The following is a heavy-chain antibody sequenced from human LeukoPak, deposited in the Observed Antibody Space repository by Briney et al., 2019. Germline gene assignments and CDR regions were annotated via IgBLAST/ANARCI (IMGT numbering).Heavy chain of an antibody. CDR1: GGSFSGYY. J-gene: IGHJ4*02. CDR2: INHSGST. Sequence: SETLFLTCAVYGGSFSGYYWSWIRQPPGKGLEWIGEINHSGSTNYNPSLKSRVTISVDTSKNQFSLKLSSVTAADTAVYYCARGPDFYDFWSGYWDYWGQGTLVTVSS. V-gene: IGHV4-34*01. D-gene: IGHD3-3*01. CDR3: ARGPDFYDFWSGYWDY.